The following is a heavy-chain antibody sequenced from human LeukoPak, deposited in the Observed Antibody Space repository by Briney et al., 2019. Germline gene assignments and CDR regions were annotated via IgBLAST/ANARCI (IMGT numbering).Heavy chain of an antibody. CDR3: ARGPTYYDFWSGYYFGYYYYGMDV. J-gene: IGHJ6*02. Sequence: ASVKVSCKASGYTFTSYGINWVRQATGQGLEWMGWMNPNSGNTGYAQKFQGRVTMTRNTSISTAYMELSSLRSEDTAVYYCARGPTYYDFWSGYYFGYYYYGMDVWGQGTTVTVSS. CDR1: GYTFTSYG. D-gene: IGHD3-3*01. CDR2: MNPNSGNT. V-gene: IGHV1-8*02.